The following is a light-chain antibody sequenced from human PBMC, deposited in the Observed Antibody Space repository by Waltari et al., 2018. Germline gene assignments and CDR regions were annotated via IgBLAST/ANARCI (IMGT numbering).Light chain of an antibody. CDR2: GTS. CDR1: QGVSSIS. Sequence: CRASQGVSSISLGCLQQKPGQAPRLVIYGTSNRATGFPDRFSGSGSGTDFTLTISRLEPEDFAMYYCQQYDGSVLTFGGGTKVEL. V-gene: IGKV3-20*01. J-gene: IGKJ4*01. CDR3: QQYDGSVLT.